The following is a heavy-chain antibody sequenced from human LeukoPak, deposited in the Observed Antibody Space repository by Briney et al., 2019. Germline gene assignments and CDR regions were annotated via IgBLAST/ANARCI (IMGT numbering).Heavy chain of an antibody. J-gene: IGHJ4*02. CDR1: GFTFSSYW. D-gene: IGHD3-22*01. Sequence: GGSLRLSCADSGFTFSSYWMSWVRQAPGKGLEWVANIKQDGSEKYYVDSVKGRFTISRDNAKNSLYLQMNSLRAEDTAVYYCARSGYYYDSRVDYWGQGTLVTVSS. V-gene: IGHV3-7*01. CDR3: ARSGYYYDSRVDY. CDR2: IKQDGSEK.